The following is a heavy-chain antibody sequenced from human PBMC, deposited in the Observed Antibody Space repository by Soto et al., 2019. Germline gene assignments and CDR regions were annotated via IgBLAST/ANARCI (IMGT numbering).Heavy chain of an antibody. Sequence: ASVKVSCKASGYTFTSYARHCVRQAPGQRLEWMGWINAGNGNTKYSQKFQGRVTITRDTSASTAYMELSSLRSEDTAVYYCARDQWVLLWAHPPTFDYWGQGTLVTVSS. CDR3: ARDQWVLLWAHPPTFDY. CDR2: INAGNGNT. D-gene: IGHD3-22*01. J-gene: IGHJ4*02. V-gene: IGHV1-3*01. CDR1: GYTFTSYA.